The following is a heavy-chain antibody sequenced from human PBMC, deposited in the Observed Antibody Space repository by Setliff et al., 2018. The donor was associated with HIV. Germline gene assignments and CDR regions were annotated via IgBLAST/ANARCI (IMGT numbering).Heavy chain of an antibody. J-gene: IGHJ6*02. V-gene: IGHV1-69*13. Sequence: ASVKVSCKASGGTFSCYSITWVRQAPGQGLEWMGGIIPIFNTANYAQKFQGRVTITADESTSTAYMELSSLGSEDTAVYYCARGSGGYCSGGSCYFGFGLALWGQGTTVTVS. CDR3: ARGSGGYCSGGSCYFGFGLAL. D-gene: IGHD2-15*01. CDR2: IIPIFNTA. CDR1: GGTFSCYS.